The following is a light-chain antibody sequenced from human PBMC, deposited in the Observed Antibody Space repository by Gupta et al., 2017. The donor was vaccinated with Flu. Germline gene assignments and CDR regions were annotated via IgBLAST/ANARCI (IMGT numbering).Light chain of an antibody. V-gene: IGLV1-47*01. Sequence: QSVLTQPPSASGTPGQRATISFSGSSSNIGSNYVYWYQQLPGPAPKLLIYRNNQRPSGVPDRFSGSKSGTSASLAISGLRSEDEADYYCAAWDDSLSAYVFGTGTKVTVL. CDR2: RNN. CDR1: SSNIGSNY. CDR3: AAWDDSLSAYV. J-gene: IGLJ1*01.